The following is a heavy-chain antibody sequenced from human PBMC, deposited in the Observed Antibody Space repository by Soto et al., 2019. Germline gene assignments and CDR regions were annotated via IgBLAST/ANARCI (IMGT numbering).Heavy chain of an antibody. V-gene: IGHV1-18*01. CDR3: ARDRDWNLDY. CDR2: IYIDDT. J-gene: IGHJ4*02. CDR1: GYTFSSYG. D-gene: IGHD1-1*01. Sequence: QVQLVQSGAEVKKPGASVKVSCKASGYTFSSYGFSWMRQAPGQGLEWMGWIYIDDTKYAQNFQGRVTMTTDTSTSTVYMELRSQRTDDTAVYYCARDRDWNLDYWGQGTLVTVSS.